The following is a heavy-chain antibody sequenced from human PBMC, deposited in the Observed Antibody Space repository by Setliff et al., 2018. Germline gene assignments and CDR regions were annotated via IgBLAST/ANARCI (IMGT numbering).Heavy chain of an antibody. CDR2: ISSSSSTI. CDR1: GFTFSGYS. Sequence: QTGGSLRLSCEASGFTFSGYSMNWVRQAPGKGLEWVSYISSSSSTIYYADSVKGRFTISRDNAKNSLYLQMNSLRAEDTAVYYCAAGGYYYVWDYWGQGTLVTVSS. J-gene: IGHJ4*02. V-gene: IGHV3-48*01. D-gene: IGHD3-22*01. CDR3: AAGGYYYVWDY.